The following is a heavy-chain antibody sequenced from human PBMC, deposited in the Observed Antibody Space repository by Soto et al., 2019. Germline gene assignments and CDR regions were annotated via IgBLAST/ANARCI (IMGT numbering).Heavy chain of an antibody. D-gene: IGHD6-13*01. CDR2: IYYSGST. CDR3: ARGTGIAAAGTEGTFDY. J-gene: IGHJ4*02. CDR1: GGSISSYY. V-gene: IGHV4-59*01. Sequence: SETLSLTCTVSGGSISSYYWSWIRQPPGKGLEWIGYIYYSGSTNYNPSLKSRVTISVDTSKNQFSLKLSSVTAADTAVYYCARGTGIAAAGTEGTFDYWGQGTLVTVSS.